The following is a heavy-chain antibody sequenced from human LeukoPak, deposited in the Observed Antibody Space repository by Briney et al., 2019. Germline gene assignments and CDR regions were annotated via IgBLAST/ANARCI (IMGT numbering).Heavy chain of an antibody. CDR3: ARGDDILTGSLFDY. CDR1: GFTFSSYW. D-gene: IGHD3-9*01. Sequence: GGSLRLSCAASGFTFSSYWMSWVRQAPGKGLEWVANIKQDGSEKYYVDSVKGRFTISRDNAKNSLYLQMNSLRAEDTAVHYCARGDDILTGSLFDYWGQGTLVTVSS. J-gene: IGHJ4*02. CDR2: IKQDGSEK. V-gene: IGHV3-7*01.